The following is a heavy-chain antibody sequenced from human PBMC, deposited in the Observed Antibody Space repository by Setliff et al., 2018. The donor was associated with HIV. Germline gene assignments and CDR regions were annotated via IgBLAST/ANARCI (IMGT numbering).Heavy chain of an antibody. CDR3: ARESACSSTSCPKVLDY. CDR1: GGTFSSYG. D-gene: IGHD2-2*01. J-gene: IGHJ4*02. Sequence: GASVKVSCKASGGTFSSYGITWVRQAPGQGLELMGGSTPLLDTTNYAQKFQGRVTITTDESTNTVYMELSSLRSDDTAVYYCARESACSSTSCPKVLDYWGQGTLVTVSS. CDR2: STPLLDTT. V-gene: IGHV1-69*05.